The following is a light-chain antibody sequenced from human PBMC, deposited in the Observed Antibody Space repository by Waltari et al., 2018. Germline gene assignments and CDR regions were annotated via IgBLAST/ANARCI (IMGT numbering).Light chain of an antibody. CDR2: DVS. Sequence: QSALTQPASVSGSPGQSISISCTGTSRDVGGYDYVSWYQQYPGKAPKLMIFDVSNRPSGVSDRFSGSKSGNTASLTISGLQAEDEAYYYCSSYSTSSTLVVFGGGTKVTVL. CDR3: SSYSTSSTLVV. J-gene: IGLJ2*01. CDR1: SRDVGGYDY. V-gene: IGLV2-14*03.